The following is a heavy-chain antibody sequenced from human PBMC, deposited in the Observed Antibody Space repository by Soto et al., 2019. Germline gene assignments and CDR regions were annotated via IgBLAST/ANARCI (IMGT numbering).Heavy chain of an antibody. V-gene: IGHV1-2*02. D-gene: IGHD4-4*01. Sequence: QEQLVQSESDVKKPGASVTVSCKASGYTFSDYYIHWVRQAPGQGLEWRGWIDPRNGGTKYAQKFQARFSMTTDTSTRTASMELRRLRSEDKAVFFCARVRNRKVIHSWGQGTLVTVSS. CDR2: IDPRNGGT. J-gene: IGHJ4*02. CDR1: GYTFSDYY. CDR3: ARVRNRKVIHS.